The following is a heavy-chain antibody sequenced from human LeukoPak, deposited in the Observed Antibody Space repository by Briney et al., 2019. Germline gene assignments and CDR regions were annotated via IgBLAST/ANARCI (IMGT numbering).Heavy chain of an antibody. CDR3: ARDLGPLGYYYGMDV. CDR1: GFTFSSYS. CDR2: ISGSGSYI. V-gene: IGHV3-21*03. Sequence: GGSLRLSCAASGFTFSSYSMNWVRQAPGKGLEWVSSISGSGSYIHYADSVKGRFTISRDNAKNSLYLQMNSLRAEDTAVYYCARDLGPLGYYYGMDVWGQGTTVTVSS. J-gene: IGHJ6*02.